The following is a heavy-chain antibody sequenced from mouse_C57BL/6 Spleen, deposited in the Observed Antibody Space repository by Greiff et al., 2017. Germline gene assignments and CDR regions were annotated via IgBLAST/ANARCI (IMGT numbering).Heavy chain of an antibody. V-gene: IGHV1-42*01. Sequence: VQLQQSGPELVKPGASVKISCKASGYSFTGYYMNWVKQSPEKSLEWIGEINPSTGGTTYNQKFKAKATLTVDKSSSTAYMQLKSLTSEDSAVYYCAGHYYYGSSSYAMDYWGQGTSVTVSS. CDR1: GYSFTGYY. CDR3: AGHYYYGSSSYAMDY. D-gene: IGHD1-1*01. J-gene: IGHJ4*01. CDR2: INPSTGGT.